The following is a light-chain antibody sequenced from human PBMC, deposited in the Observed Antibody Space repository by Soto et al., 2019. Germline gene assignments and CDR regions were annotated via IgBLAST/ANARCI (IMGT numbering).Light chain of an antibody. CDR3: QQSYNSWT. CDR2: DAS. J-gene: IGKJ1*01. Sequence: EIVLTQSPATLSLSPGERATLSCRASQSVSTYLAWYQHKPGQAPRLLIYDASNEAIGIPTRFSGSGSGTDFTLTISKQETEDFAVYYCQQSYNSWTFGQGTKVEIK. V-gene: IGKV3-11*01. CDR1: QSVSTY.